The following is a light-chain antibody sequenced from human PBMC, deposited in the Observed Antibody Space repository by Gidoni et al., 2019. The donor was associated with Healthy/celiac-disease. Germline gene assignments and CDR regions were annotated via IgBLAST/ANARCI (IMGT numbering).Light chain of an antibody. J-gene: IGLJ3*02. CDR1: SSDVGGYNY. CDR2: DVS. V-gene: IGLV2-14*01. Sequence: QSALTQPAPVAGSPGLSITISCTGTSSDVGGYNYVSWYQQHPGKAPTLMIYDVSNRPSGVSTRFSGSKSGNTAPLTISGLQAEDEADYYCSSYTSSSTLEFGGGTKLTVL. CDR3: SSYTSSSTLE.